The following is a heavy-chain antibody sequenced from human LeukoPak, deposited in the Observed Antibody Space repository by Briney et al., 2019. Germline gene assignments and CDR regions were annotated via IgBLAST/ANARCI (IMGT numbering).Heavy chain of an antibody. J-gene: IGHJ4*02. V-gene: IGHV1-69*01. CDR3: ARGGLLEWLPLDY. Sequence: GASVKVSCKASGGTFSSYAISWVRQAPGQGLEWMGGIIPIFGTANYAQKFQGRVTITADESTSTAYMELSSLRSEDTAVYYCARGGLLEWLPLDYWGQGTLVTVSS. CDR2: IIPIFGTA. D-gene: IGHD3-3*01. CDR1: GGTFSSYA.